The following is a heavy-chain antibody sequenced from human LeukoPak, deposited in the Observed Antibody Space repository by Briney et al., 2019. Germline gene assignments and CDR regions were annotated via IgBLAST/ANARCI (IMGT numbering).Heavy chain of an antibody. D-gene: IGHD5-18*01. J-gene: IGHJ4*02. CDR1: GFILSNYN. CDR2: ISSSSSTI. CDR3: ARDSRGYSYGFFDY. V-gene: IGHV3-48*02. Sequence: GGSLRLSCAASGFILSNYNMNWVRQAPGKGLEWVSHISSSSSTIYYADSVKGRFSITRDNVKNSLYLEMNSLRDEDSAVYYCARDSRGYSYGFFDYWGLGTLVTVSS.